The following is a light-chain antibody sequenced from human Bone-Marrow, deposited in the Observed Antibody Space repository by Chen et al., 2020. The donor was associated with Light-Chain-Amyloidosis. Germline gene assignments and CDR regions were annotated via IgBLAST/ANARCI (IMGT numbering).Light chain of an antibody. V-gene: IGLV2-14*01. CDR1: SGDVGTYNY. J-gene: IGLJ1*01. CDR2: AVS. CDR3: SSFTSSSSYV. Sequence: QSALTQPASVSGSPGQAITISCNGTSGDVGTYNYVSWYQQHPGKAPKVMIYAVSNRPSGVSNRFSGSKSGNTASLTISGLQAEDEADYYCSSFTSSSSYVFGPGTKVTVL.